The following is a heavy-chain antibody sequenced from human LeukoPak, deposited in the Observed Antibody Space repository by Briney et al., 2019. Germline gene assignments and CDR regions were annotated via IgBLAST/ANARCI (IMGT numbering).Heavy chain of an antibody. Sequence: GGSLRLSCAASGFTFSGYAMSWVRQAPGKGLEWVSGFSGSGDSTYYADSVKGRFTISRDNSKNTVYLQMNSLRAEDTAVYYCAKDLAVAASWGQGTLVTVSS. CDR1: GFTFSGYA. D-gene: IGHD6-19*01. V-gene: IGHV3-23*01. CDR2: FSGSGDST. CDR3: AKDLAVAAS. J-gene: IGHJ4*02.